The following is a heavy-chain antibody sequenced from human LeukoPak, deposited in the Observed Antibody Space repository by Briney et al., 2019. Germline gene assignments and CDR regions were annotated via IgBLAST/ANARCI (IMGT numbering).Heavy chain of an antibody. CDR2: INPSGGST. Sequence: GASVKVSCKASGYTFTDSYVHWVRQAPGQGLEWMGIINPSGGSTTYAQKFQGRVTMTRDTSTSTVYIELSSLRSEDTAVYYCARERSIAARHFVYWGQGTLVTVPS. J-gene: IGHJ4*02. D-gene: IGHD6-6*01. V-gene: IGHV1-46*01. CDR1: GYTFTDSY. CDR3: ARERSIAARHFVY.